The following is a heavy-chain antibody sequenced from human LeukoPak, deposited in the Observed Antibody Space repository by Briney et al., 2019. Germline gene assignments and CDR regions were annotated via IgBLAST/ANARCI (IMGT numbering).Heavy chain of an antibody. D-gene: IGHD2-15*01. CDR1: RFTFSDYY. V-gene: IGHV3-11*04. CDR2: ITVSATTV. J-gene: IGHJ6*03. Sequence: GGSLRLSCAASRFTFSDYYMSWIRQAPGKGLEWVSYITVSATTVYYADSVKGRFTISRDNAKKSLYLQMNSLRAEDTAVYYCARDRRGYCSGGSCYSDYYYMDVWGKGTTVTISS. CDR3: ARDRRGYCSGGSCYSDYYYMDV.